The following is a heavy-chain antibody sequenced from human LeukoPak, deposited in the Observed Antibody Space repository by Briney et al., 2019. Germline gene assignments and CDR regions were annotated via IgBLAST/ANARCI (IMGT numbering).Heavy chain of an antibody. V-gene: IGHV3-30*04. CDR2: ISYDGSNK. D-gene: IGHD6-19*01. Sequence: GGSLRLSCAASGFTFSSYAMHWVRQAPGKGLEWVAVISYDGSNKYYADSVKGRFTISRDNSKNTLYLQMNSLRAEDTAVYYCAKSHQIRSGWSRRPDLNWFDPWGQGTLVTVSS. CDR3: AKSHQIRSGWSRRPDLNWFDP. CDR1: GFTFSSYA. J-gene: IGHJ5*02.